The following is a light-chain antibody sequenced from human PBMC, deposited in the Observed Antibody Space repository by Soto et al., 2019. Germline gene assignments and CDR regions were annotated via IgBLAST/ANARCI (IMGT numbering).Light chain of an antibody. Sequence: QPVLTQSSSASASLGSSVKLTCTLTSGHSSSIISWHQQQPGKAPRYLMRLEASGSYNKGSGVPDRFSGSSSGADRYLTISNLLFEDEADYYCETSDSNTRVFGGGTKLTVL. CDR2: LEASGSY. CDR1: SGHSSSI. J-gene: IGLJ3*02. V-gene: IGLV4-60*02. CDR3: ETSDSNTRV.